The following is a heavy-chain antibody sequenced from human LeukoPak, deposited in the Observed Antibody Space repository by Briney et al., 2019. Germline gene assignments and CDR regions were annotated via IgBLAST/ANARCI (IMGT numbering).Heavy chain of an antibody. V-gene: IGHV3-23*01. D-gene: IGHD2-15*01. Sequence: GGSLRLSCAASGFTFSSYAMSWVRQAPGKGLEWVSAISGSGGSTGYADSVKGRFTISRDNAKNSLYLQMNSLRAEDTALYYCASLGYCSGGSCYARRDYWGQGTLVTVSS. J-gene: IGHJ4*02. CDR2: ISGSGGST. CDR3: ASLGYCSGGSCYARRDY. CDR1: GFTFSSYA.